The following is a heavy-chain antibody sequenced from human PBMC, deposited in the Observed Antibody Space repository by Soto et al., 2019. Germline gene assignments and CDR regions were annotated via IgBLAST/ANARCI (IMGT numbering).Heavy chain of an antibody. V-gene: IGHV3-23*01. CDR1: GFTFSSYA. Sequence: EEQLLESGGGLVQPGGSLRLSCATSGFTFSSYAMSWVRQAPGKGLEWVAVISGSGGSTNYADSVKGRFTISRDNSKNTLYLQMNSLGVEDTAVYYCAKDVCGVWFGELLSFDYWGQGTLVTVSS. J-gene: IGHJ4*02. CDR3: AKDVCGVWFGELLSFDY. CDR2: ISGSGGST. D-gene: IGHD3-10*01.